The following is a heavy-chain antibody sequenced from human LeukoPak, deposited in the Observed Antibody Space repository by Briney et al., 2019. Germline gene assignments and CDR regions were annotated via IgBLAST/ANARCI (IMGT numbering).Heavy chain of an antibody. CDR2: IYTSGSN. V-gene: IGHV4-4*07. J-gene: IGHJ6*03. CDR1: GGSISSYY. Sequence: SETLSLTCTVSGGSISSYYWSWIRQPAGKGLEWIGRIYTSGSNNYNPSLKSRVTMSVDTSKNQFSLKLSSVTAADTAVYYCARDQSAHYYYYMDVWGKGTTVTVSS. CDR3: ARDQSAHYYYYMDV.